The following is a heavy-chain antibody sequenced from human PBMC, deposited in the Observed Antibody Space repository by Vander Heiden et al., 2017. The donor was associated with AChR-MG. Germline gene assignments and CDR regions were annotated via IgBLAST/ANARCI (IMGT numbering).Heavy chain of an antibody. D-gene: IGHD6-13*01. CDR3: SNGAAVATNQYFQH. V-gene: IGHV3-23*01. J-gene: IGHJ1*01. Sequence: EVQLLESGGDLVQPGGSLRLSCIASGFTFRSSFMNWVRQAPGKGLEWVSSISRDGASVFYADSVKGRFTISRDNSNSTVFLQMNNLRADDTAVYYCSNGAAVATNQYFQHWGQGTLVTVSS. CDR1: GFTFRSSF. CDR2: ISRDGASV.